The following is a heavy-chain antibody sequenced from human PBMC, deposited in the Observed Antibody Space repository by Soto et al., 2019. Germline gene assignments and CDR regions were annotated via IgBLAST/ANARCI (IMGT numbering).Heavy chain of an antibody. V-gene: IGHV3-48*03. CDR3: ASRNTGGFDY. CDR1: GSMFSSYE. CDR2: ISSSGSTI. Sequence: GGSLTLSCAASGSMFSSYEMNWVRQAPGKGLEWVSYISSSGSTIYYADSVKGRFTRSKDNAKNSLYLQMNSLRVEDTAVYYCASRNTGGFDYWGQGTLVTVSS. J-gene: IGHJ4*02. D-gene: IGHD2-2*02.